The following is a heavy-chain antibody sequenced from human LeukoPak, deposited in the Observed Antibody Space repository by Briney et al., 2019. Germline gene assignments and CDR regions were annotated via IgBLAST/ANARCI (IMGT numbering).Heavy chain of an antibody. V-gene: IGHV3-21*01. CDR2: ISSSSSYI. CDR3: ANYDSSGYYSS. J-gene: IGHJ5*02. CDR1: GFTFSSYS. Sequence: GGSLRLSCAASGFTFSSYSMNWVRQAPGKGLEWVSSISSSSSYIYYADSVKGRFTISRDSAKNSLYLQMNSLRAEDTAVYYCANYDSSGYYSSWGQGTLVTVSS. D-gene: IGHD3-22*01.